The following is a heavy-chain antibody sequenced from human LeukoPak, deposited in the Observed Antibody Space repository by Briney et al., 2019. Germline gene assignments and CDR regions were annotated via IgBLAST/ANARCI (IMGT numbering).Heavy chain of an antibody. J-gene: IGHJ6*03. CDR3: ARGQRAHVEWYYYMDV. Sequence: GGSLRLSCAASGFTFSSYWMSWVRQAPGKGLEWVANIKQDGSEKYYVDSVKGRFTISRDNAKNSLYLQMNSLRAEDTAVYYCARGQRAHVEWYYYMDVWGKGTTVTVSS. CDR1: GFTFSSYW. CDR2: IKQDGSEK. D-gene: IGHD1-26*01. V-gene: IGHV3-7*01.